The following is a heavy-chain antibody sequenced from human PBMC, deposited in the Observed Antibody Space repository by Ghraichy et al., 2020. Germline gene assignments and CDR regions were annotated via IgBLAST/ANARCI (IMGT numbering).Heavy chain of an antibody. CDR1: GFTFDDYA. Sequence: GGSLRLSCAASGFTFDDYAMHWVRQAPGKGLEWVSGISWNSGSIGYADSVKGRFTISRDNAKNSLYLQMNSLRAEDTALYYCAKDRNSYSSSWRGDNWFDPWGQGTLVTVSS. V-gene: IGHV3-9*01. CDR2: ISWNSGSI. CDR3: AKDRNSYSSSWRGDNWFDP. J-gene: IGHJ5*02. D-gene: IGHD6-13*01.